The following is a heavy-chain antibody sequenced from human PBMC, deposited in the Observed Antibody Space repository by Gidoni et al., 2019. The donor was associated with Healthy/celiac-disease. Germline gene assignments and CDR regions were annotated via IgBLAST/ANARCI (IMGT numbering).Heavy chain of an antibody. D-gene: IGHD6-13*01. CDR3: ARFGPRAAADADYFDD. CDR1: GGTFSSYA. V-gene: IGHV1-69*09. J-gene: IGHJ4*02. Sequence: QVQLVQSGAEVKKPGSSVTFSCKASGGTFSSYAISWVRQAPGQGLEWMGRIIPILGIANYAQKVQGRVTITADKATSTAYRELSSLRSEDTAVYYCARFGPRAAADADYFDDWGQGTLVTVSS. CDR2: IIPILGIA.